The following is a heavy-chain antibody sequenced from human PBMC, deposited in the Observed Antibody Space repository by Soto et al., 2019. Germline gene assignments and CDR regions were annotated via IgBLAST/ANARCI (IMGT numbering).Heavy chain of an antibody. CDR3: ARGRFTYGSGSYYNVRHYYGMDV. V-gene: IGHV4-39*01. CDR2: IYYSGST. Sequence: SETLSLTCTVSGGSISSSSYYWGWIRQPPGKGLEWIGSIYYSGSTYYNPSLKSRVTISVDTSKNQFSLKLSSVTAADTAVYYCARGRFTYGSGSYYNVRHYYGMDVSGQGT. D-gene: IGHD3-10*01. J-gene: IGHJ6*02. CDR1: GGSISSSSYY.